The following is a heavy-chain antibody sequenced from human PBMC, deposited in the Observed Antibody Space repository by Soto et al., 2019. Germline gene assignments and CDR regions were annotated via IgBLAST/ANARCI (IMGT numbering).Heavy chain of an antibody. CDR2: ISGSGGST. CDR1: GFTFSSYA. D-gene: IGHD6-19*01. CDR3: AKFGIHWAVARTCFDN. V-gene: IGHV3-23*01. Sequence: GGSLRLACAASGFTFSSYAMSWVRQAPGKGLEWVSAISGSGGSTYYADSVKGRFTISRDNSKNTLYLQMNSLRAEDTAVYYCAKFGIHWAVARTCFDNRGQGTPVIVS. J-gene: IGHJ4*02.